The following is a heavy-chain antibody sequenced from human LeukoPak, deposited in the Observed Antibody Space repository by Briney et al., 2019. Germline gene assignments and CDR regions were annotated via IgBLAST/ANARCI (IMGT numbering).Heavy chain of an antibody. D-gene: IGHD1-26*01. CDR3: ARVNSAVGATPGRYYFDY. Sequence: SETLSLTCTVSGGSISSSSYYWAWIRQPPGKGLEWIGSIFYSGSTYYNPSLKSRVTISVDTSKNQFSLKLSSVTAADTAVYYCARVNSAVGATPGRYYFDYWGQGTLVTVSS. J-gene: IGHJ4*02. CDR1: GGSISSSSYY. V-gene: IGHV4-39*01. CDR2: IFYSGST.